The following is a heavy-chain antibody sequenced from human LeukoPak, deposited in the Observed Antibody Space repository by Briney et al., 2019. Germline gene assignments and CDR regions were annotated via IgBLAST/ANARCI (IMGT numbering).Heavy chain of an antibody. CDR2: IYYSGSN. D-gene: IGHD2-15*01. V-gene: IGHV4-59*08. Sequence: SETLSLTCTVSGGSISSYYWSWIRQPPGKGLEWIGYIYYSGSNNYNPSLKSRVPISVDTSKNQFSLKLSSVTAADTAVYYCARQGIYCSGGSCDLDYWGQGTLVTVSS. J-gene: IGHJ4*02. CDR3: ARQGIYCSGGSCDLDY. CDR1: GGSISSYY.